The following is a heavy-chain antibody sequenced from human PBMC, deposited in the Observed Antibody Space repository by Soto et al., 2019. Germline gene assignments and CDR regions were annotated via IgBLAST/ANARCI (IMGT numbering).Heavy chain of an antibody. D-gene: IGHD2-2*01. CDR2: IIPILGIA. CDR3: AGETVVPAAISAYNWFAP. V-gene: IGHV1-69*08. CDR1: GGTFSSYT. J-gene: IGHJ5*02. Sequence: QVQLVQSGAEVKKPGSSVKVSCKASGGTFSSYTISWVRQAPGQGLEWMGRIIPILGIASYAQKFQGRVTITADKATSTAYMELSSLRSEDTAVYYCAGETVVPAAISAYNWFAPWGQGTLVTVAS.